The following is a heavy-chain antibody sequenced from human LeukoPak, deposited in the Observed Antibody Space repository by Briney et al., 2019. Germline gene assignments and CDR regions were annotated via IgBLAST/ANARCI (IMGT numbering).Heavy chain of an antibody. CDR2: INAGNGNT. J-gene: IGHJ4*02. CDR3: ARDNGSFDY. V-gene: IGHV1-3*01. D-gene: IGHD6-25*01. Sequence: ASVKVSCKASGYTFTNYAIHWVRQAPGQRLEWMGWINAGNGNTKYSQKFQGSVTITRDTSATTAYMELSSLRSEDTAVYYRARDNGSFDYWGQGTLVTVSS. CDR1: GYTFTNYA.